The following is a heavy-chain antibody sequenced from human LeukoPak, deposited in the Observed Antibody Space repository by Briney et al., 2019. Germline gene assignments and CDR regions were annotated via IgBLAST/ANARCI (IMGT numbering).Heavy chain of an antibody. CDR3: ARGSDYGDY. V-gene: IGHV4-59*01. J-gene: IGHJ4*02. D-gene: IGHD3-3*01. CDR1: GGSISSYY. CDR2: MYYSGRT. Sequence: PSETLSLTCTVSGGSISSYYWSWIRQPPGKGLEWIGYMYYSGRTNYNPSLKSRVAISINTSKNQFSLRLSSVTAADTAVYSCARGSDYGDYWGQGTLVTVSS.